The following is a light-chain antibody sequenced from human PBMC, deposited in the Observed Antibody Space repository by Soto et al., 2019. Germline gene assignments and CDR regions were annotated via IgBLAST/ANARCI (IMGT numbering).Light chain of an antibody. J-gene: IGLJ3*02. CDR3: NSYTSSGTLWV. CDR1: SSDVGGYNY. V-gene: IGLV2-14*01. CDR2: EVS. Sequence: QSALTQPASVSGSPGQSITISCTGTSSDVGGYNYVSWYQQHPGKAPKLMIYEVSNRPSGVSNRFSGSKSGNTASLTISGLQAEDEADYYCNSYTSSGTLWVFGGGTKLTVL.